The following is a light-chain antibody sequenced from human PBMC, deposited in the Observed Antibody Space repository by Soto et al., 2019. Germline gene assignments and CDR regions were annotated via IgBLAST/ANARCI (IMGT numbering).Light chain of an antibody. CDR2: WAS. Sequence: DIVMTRSPDSLAVSLGERATLDCKSSQSVLYSLNNRNHLAWYQKKPGQPPRLLVYWASTRESGVPDRFSGSGSGTDFSLTISSLQAEDVAVYYCQQYYRSPLSFGGGTRVEIK. CDR1: QSVLYSLNNRNH. J-gene: IGKJ4*01. CDR3: QQYYRSPLS. V-gene: IGKV4-1*01.